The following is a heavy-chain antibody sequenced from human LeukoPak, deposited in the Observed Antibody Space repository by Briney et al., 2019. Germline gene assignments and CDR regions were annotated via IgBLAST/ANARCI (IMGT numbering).Heavy chain of an antibody. CDR3: ARAVGATAEFDY. J-gene: IGHJ4*02. CDR2: IYYSGST. V-gene: IGHV4-59*08. Sequence: SETLSLTCTVSGGSISSYYWSWIRQPPGKGLEWIGYIYYSGSTNYNPSLKSRVTISVDTSKNQFSLKLSSVTAADTAVYYCARAVGATAEFDYRGQGTLVTVSS. CDR1: GGSISSYY. D-gene: IGHD1-26*01.